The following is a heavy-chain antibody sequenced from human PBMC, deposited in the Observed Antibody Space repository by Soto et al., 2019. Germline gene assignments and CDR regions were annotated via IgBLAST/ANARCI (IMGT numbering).Heavy chain of an antibody. Sequence: QVPLVESGGGVVQPGRSLRLSCAASGFTFSSYGMHWVRQAPGKGLEWVAVIWYDGSNKYYADSVKGRFTISRDNYNNTLFLQMTILRAEDTALYYCARDARTYYGLGSFPFDYWGQGTLVTVPS. V-gene: IGHV3-33*01. CDR2: IWYDGSNK. CDR3: ARDARTYYGLGSFPFDY. CDR1: GFTFSSYG. J-gene: IGHJ4*02. D-gene: IGHD3-10*01.